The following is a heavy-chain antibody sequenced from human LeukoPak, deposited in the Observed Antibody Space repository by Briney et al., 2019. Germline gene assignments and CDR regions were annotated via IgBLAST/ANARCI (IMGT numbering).Heavy chain of an antibody. CDR1: GFTFSSYG. D-gene: IGHD5-24*01. V-gene: IGHV3-48*03. CDR3: ARETMRRWLPDY. Sequence: GGSLRLSCAASGFTFSSYGMNWVRQAPGKGLEWVSYISSSGSTIYYADSVKGRFTISRDNAKNSLYLQMNSLRAEDTAVYYCARETMRRWLPDYWGQGTLVTVSS. J-gene: IGHJ4*02. CDR2: ISSSGSTI.